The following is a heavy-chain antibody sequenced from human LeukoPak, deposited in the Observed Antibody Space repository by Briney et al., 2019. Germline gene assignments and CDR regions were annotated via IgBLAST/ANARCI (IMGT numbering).Heavy chain of an antibody. CDR1: GFTFSTSA. CDR2: ISGSGGST. Sequence: GGSLRLSCAASGFTFSTSAMSWVRQAPGKGLKWVSAISGSGGSTYYADSVKGRFTISRDNSKNTLYLQMNSLRAEDTAVYYCAKEYSTSWPSYGMDVWGQGTTATVSS. J-gene: IGHJ6*02. V-gene: IGHV3-23*01. CDR3: AKEYSTSWPSYGMDV. D-gene: IGHD6-13*01.